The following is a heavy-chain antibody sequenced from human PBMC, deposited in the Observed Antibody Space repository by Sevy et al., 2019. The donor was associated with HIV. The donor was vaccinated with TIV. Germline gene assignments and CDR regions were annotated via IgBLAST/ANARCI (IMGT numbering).Heavy chain of an antibody. CDR1: GFTFSTYG. Sequence: GGSLRLSCAASGFTFSTYGMHWVRQAPGKGLEWVAIIWYDGSKKYYAYSVKGRFTISRDSSKNTLFLQMNSLRAEDTAVYYCARGICSSTSCYLDYRGRGTLVTVSS. J-gene: IGHJ4*02. D-gene: IGHD2-2*01. CDR2: IWYDGSKK. CDR3: ARGICSSTSCYLDY. V-gene: IGHV3-33*01.